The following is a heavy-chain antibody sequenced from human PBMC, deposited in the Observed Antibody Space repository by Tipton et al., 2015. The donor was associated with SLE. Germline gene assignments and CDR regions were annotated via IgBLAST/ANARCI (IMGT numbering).Heavy chain of an antibody. V-gene: IGHV4-59*01. J-gene: IGHJ4*02. CDR3: ALYGNYFDY. CDR1: GGSISSYC. CDR2: IYYSGST. Sequence: TLSLTCTVSGGSISSYCWSWFRQPPGKGLEWIGYIYYSGSTNYNPSLKSRVTISVDTSKNQFSLKLSSVTAADTAVYYCALYGNYFDYWGQGTLVTVSS. D-gene: IGHD1-26*01.